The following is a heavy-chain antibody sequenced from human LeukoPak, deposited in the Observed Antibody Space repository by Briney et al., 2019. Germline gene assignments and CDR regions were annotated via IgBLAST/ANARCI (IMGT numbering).Heavy chain of an antibody. D-gene: IGHD5/OR15-5a*01. CDR2: IYYSGST. V-gene: IGHV4-59*01. CDR3: ASTTPQHSSVFS. J-gene: IGHJ4*02. Sequence: SETLSLTCTVSGGSISSYYWSWIRQPPGKGLEWIGYIYYSGSTDYYPSLKSRVTISVDTSKNQFSLKLSSVTAADTAVYYCASTTPQHSSVFSWGQGTLVTVSS. CDR1: GGSISSYY.